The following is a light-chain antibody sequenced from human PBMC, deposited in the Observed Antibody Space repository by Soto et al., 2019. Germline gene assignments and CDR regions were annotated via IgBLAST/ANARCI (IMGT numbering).Light chain of an antibody. CDR3: QQRSNWPLT. J-gene: IGKJ4*01. CDR1: QNVSSY. Sequence: EIVLTQSPATLSLSPGERATLSCRASQNVSSYLAWYQQKPGQAPRLLIYDASNRATGIPARFSGSGSGTDFTLTISNLEPEDFAVYYWQQRSNWPLTFGGGTKVEIK. CDR2: DAS. V-gene: IGKV3-11*01.